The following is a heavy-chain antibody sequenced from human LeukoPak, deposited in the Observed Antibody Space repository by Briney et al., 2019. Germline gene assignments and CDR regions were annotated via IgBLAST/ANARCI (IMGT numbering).Heavy chain of an antibody. CDR1: GGSFSGYY. CDR3: ARVPAAMGAAVDY. V-gene: IGHV4-34*01. CDR2: INHSGST. J-gene: IGHJ4*02. Sequence: SETLSLTCAVYGGSFSGYYWSWIRQPPGKGLEWIGEINHSGSTNYNPSLKSRVTISVDTSKNQFSLKLSSVTAADTAVYYCARVPAAMGAAVDYWGQGALVTVSS. D-gene: IGHD2-2*01.